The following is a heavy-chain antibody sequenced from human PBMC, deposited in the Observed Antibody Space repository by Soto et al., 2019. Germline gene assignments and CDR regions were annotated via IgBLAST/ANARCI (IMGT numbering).Heavy chain of an antibody. J-gene: IGHJ6*02. CDR1: GGSFSGYY. V-gene: IGHV4-34*01. CDR2: INHSGST. D-gene: IGHD3-10*01. CDR3: AREGRMIRGVIITSYYYYGMDV. Sequence: SETLSLTCAVYGGSFSGYYWSWIRQPPGKGLEWIGEINHSGSTNYNPSLKSRVTISVDTSKNQFSLKLSSVTAADTAVYYCAREGRMIRGVIITSYYYYGMDVWGQGTTVTVSS.